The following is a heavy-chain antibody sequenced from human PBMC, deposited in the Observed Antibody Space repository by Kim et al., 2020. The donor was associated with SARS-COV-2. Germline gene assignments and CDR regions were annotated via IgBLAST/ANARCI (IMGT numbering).Heavy chain of an antibody. Sequence: NPSLKSRVTISVDTSKNQFSLKLSSVTAADTAVYYCARRALRQELSPPILWGQGTLVTVSS. V-gene: IGHV4-39*01. J-gene: IGHJ4*02. CDR3: ARRALRQELSPPIL. D-gene: IGHD3-16*02.